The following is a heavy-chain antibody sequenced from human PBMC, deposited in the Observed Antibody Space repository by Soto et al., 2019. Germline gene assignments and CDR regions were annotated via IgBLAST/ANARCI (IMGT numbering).Heavy chain of an antibody. CDR2: IYYSGST. D-gene: IGHD6-13*01. J-gene: IGHJ4*02. CDR3: ARVFPYSSPANYFDY. V-gene: IGHV4-61*01. CDR1: GGSVSSGSYY. Sequence: QVQLQESGPGLVKPSETLSLTCTVSGGSVSSGSYYWSWIRQPPGKGLEWIGYIYYSGSTNYNPSLKSRVTISVDPSKNQFSLKLSSVTAADTAGDYCARVFPYSSPANYFDYWGQGTLVTVSS.